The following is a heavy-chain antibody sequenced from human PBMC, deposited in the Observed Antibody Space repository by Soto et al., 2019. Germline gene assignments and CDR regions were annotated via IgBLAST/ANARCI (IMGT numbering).Heavy chain of an antibody. V-gene: IGHV4-4*08. Sequence: SETLSLTSTVSGGSISGFYWSWLRQPPGKGLEWIGYIYSIGSTNYNPSLRSRITINPDTSNNQLSLQLNSVTPDDTAVYYCARLIGNSWLDSWGQGTPVTVSS. D-gene: IGHD2-8*01. CDR1: GGSISGFY. CDR3: ARLIGNSWLDS. J-gene: IGHJ5*01. CDR2: IYSIGST.